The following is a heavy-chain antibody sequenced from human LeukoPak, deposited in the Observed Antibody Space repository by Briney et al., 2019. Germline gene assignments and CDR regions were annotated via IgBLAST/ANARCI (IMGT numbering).Heavy chain of an antibody. V-gene: IGHV3-9*01. J-gene: IGHJ3*02. CDR3: ARALYSSSWYEAFDI. D-gene: IGHD6-13*01. Sequence: PGRSLRLSCAASGFTFDDYAMHWVRQAPGKGLEWVSGISWNSGSIGYADSVKGRFTISRDNAKNSLYLQMNSLRAEDTALYYCARALYSSSWYEAFDIWGQGTMVTVSS. CDR1: GFTFDDYA. CDR2: ISWNSGSI.